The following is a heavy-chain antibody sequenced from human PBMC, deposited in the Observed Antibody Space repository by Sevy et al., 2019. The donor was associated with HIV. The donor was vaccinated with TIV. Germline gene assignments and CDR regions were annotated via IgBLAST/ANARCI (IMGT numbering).Heavy chain of an antibody. J-gene: IGHJ4*02. CDR2: ISGSGGST. D-gene: IGHD6-13*01. CDR3: AKDPSYSSSWYDSPIGY. V-gene: IGHV3-23*01. CDR1: GFTFSSYA. Sequence: GGSLRLSCGASGFTFSSYAMSWVRQAPGKGLEWVSAISGSGGSTYYADSVKGRFTISRDNSKNTLYLQMNSLRAEDTAVYYCAKDPSYSSSWYDSPIGYWGQGTLVTVSS.